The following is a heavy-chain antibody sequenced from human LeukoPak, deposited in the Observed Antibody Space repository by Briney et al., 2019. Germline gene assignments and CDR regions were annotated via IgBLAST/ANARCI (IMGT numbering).Heavy chain of an antibody. CDR2: IIPILGIA. D-gene: IGHD6-6*01. CDR1: GGTFSSYA. Sequence: SVKVSCKASGGTFSSYAISWVRQAPGQGLEWMGRIIPILGIANYAQKFQGRVTITADKSTSTAYMELSSLRSEDTAVYYCATLRIAARLKYFQHWGQGTLVTVSS. CDR3: ATLRIAARLKYFQH. J-gene: IGHJ1*01. V-gene: IGHV1-69*04.